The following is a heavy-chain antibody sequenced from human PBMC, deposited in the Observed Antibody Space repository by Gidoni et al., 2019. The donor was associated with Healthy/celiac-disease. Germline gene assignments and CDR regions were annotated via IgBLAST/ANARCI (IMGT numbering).Heavy chain of an antibody. Sequence: QVQLVQSGAEVKKPGSSVKVSCKASGGTFSSYAISWVRQAPGQGLEWMGGIIPIFGTANYAQKFQGRVTITADESTSTAYMELSSRRSEDTDVYYCARSRGPAARRILDYYGMDVWGQGTTVTVSS. CDR1: GGTFSSYA. D-gene: IGHD6-6*01. CDR2: IIPIFGTA. J-gene: IGHJ6*02. V-gene: IGHV1-69*01. CDR3: ARSRGPAARRILDYYGMDV.